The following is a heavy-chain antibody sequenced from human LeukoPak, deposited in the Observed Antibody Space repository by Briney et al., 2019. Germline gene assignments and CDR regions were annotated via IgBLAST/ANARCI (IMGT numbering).Heavy chain of an antibody. D-gene: IGHD5-24*01. Sequence: SETVSLTCTVSGYSISSGYYWGWIRQPPGKGLEWIGNIYHSGSTYYNPSLKSRVTISVDTSKNQFSLKLSSVTAADNSVNCCARGVGYNYWGQGTLVTVSS. J-gene: IGHJ4*02. CDR1: GYSISSGYY. V-gene: IGHV4-38-2*02. CDR3: ARGVGYNY. CDR2: IYHSGST.